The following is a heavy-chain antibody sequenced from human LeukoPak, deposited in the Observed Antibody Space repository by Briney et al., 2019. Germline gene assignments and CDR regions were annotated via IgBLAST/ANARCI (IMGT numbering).Heavy chain of an antibody. J-gene: IGHJ5*02. CDR3: AKDRTGYSSGWYHGGWFDP. D-gene: IGHD6-19*01. CDR2: ISWNSGSI. V-gene: IGHV3-9*01. CDR1: GFTFDDYA. Sequence: GGSLRLSCAASGFTFDDYAMHWVRQAPGKGLEWVSGISWNSGSIGYADSVKGRFTISRDNAKNSLYLQMNSLRAEDTALYYCAKDRTGYSSGWYHGGWFDPWGQGTLVTVSS.